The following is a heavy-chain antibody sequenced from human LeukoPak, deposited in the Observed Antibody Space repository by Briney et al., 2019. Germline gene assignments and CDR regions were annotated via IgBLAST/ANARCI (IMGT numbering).Heavy chain of an antibody. J-gene: IGHJ6*03. CDR1: GGSISSHY. CDR2: IYYSGST. D-gene: IGHD4-11*01. Sequence: SETLSLTCTVSGGSISSHYWSWIRQPPGKGLEWIGYIYYSGSTNYNPSLKSRVTISVDTSKNQFSLKLSSVTAADTAVYYRARVEDYTSRYYYYYMDVWGKGTTVTVSS. V-gene: IGHV4-59*11. CDR3: ARVEDYTSRYYYYYMDV.